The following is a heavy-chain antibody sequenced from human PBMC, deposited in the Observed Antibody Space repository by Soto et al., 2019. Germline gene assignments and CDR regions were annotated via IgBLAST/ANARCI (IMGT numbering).Heavy chain of an antibody. CDR1: GFTFSSYG. D-gene: IGHD3-22*01. J-gene: IGHJ4*02. Sequence: PGGSLRLSCAASGFTFSSYGMHWVRQAPGKGLEWVAVISYDGSNKYYADSVKGRFTIPRDNSKNTLYLQMNSLRAEDTAVYYCAKVIGSDYYDSSGYYHDYWGQGTLVTVSS. CDR2: ISYDGSNK. V-gene: IGHV3-30*18. CDR3: AKVIGSDYYDSSGYYHDY.